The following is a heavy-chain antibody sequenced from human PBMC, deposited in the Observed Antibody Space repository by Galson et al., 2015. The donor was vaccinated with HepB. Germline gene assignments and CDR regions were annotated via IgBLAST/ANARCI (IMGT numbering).Heavy chain of an antibody. D-gene: IGHD3-10*01. CDR1: GGSINGYY. V-gene: IGHV4-59*01. CDR3: ARSIGGSGSYWAHFDY. Sequence: LSLTCVVAGGSINGYYWNWIRQPPGKGLEWIGYVYSTGRTDYNPSLKSRLTISVDTSNSQFSLKLNSVTAADTAVYYCARSIGGSGSYWAHFDYWGQGTLVIVSS. J-gene: IGHJ4*02. CDR2: VYSTGRT.